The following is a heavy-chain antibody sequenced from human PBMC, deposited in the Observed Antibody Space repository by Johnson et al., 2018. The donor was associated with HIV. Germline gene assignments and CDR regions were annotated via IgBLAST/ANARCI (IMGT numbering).Heavy chain of an antibody. CDR3: ARDLTVAGIGHYAFDI. J-gene: IGHJ3*02. CDR2: INWNGGST. Sequence: VQLMESGGGVVQPGRSLRLSCAASGFTFNNYGMSWVRQAPGKGLEWVCGINWNGGSTSYADSVKGRFTISRDNAKNSLYLQMNRLRAEDTALYYCARDLTVAGIGHYAFDIWGQGTMVTVSS. D-gene: IGHD6-19*01. CDR1: GFTFNNYG. V-gene: IGHV3-20*04.